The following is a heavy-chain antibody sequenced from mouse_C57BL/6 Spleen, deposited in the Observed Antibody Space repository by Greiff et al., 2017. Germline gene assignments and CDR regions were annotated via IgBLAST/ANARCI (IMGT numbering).Heavy chain of an antibody. Sequence: QVQLQQSGAELVRPGASVTLSCKASGYTFTDYEMHWVKQTPVHGLEWIGAIDPETGGTAYNQKVKGKAILTADKSSSTAYMELRSLTSEDSAVYDCTSYDPDYWGQGTTRTVSS. V-gene: IGHV1-15*01. J-gene: IGHJ2*01. D-gene: IGHD2-3*01. CDR2: IDPETGGT. CDR1: GYTFTDYE. CDR3: TSYDPDY.